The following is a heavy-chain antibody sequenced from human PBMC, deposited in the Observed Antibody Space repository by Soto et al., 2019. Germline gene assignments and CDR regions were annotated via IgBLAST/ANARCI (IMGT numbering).Heavy chain of an antibody. D-gene: IGHD2-15*01. J-gene: IGHJ3*02. CDR1: VNTLTELS. CDR2: FDPEDGET. CDR3: AXETVVVVAAIVAFDI. Sequence: ASVRVSCKVSVNTLTELSMHWERPAPGKGLEWMGGFDPEDGETIYAQKFQGRVTMTEDTSTDTAYMELSSLRSEDTAVYYCAXETVVVVAAIVAFDIWGQGTTVTVSS. V-gene: IGHV1-24*01.